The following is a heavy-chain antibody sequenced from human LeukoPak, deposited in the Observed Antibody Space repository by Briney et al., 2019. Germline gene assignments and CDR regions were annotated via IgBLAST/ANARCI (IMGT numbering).Heavy chain of an antibody. J-gene: IGHJ4*02. Sequence: PGGSLRLSCAASGFTFSSYEMNWVRQAPGKGLEWVSYISSSGNTIYYADSVKGRFTISRDNAKNSVSLRRNSLRAEDTAVYYCARITVVPDYWGQGTLVTVSS. CDR2: ISSSGNTI. CDR1: GFTFSSYE. D-gene: IGHD4-23*01. CDR3: ARITVVPDY. V-gene: IGHV3-48*03.